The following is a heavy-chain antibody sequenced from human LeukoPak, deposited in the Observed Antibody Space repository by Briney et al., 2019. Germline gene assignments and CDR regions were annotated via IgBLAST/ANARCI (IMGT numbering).Heavy chain of an antibody. V-gene: IGHV3-23*01. Sequence: GGSLSLSCAATGFTISNVATRSARQAPGKGLERDSAIMSNGVSTYYTDCVKGRLTISRDTSMNTVFLQMDSLRGNDRAVYYCARHSDGSRWGHSYFYYMEVWGKGTTVTVSS. CDR2: IMSNGVST. D-gene: IGHD6-13*01. J-gene: IGHJ6*03. CDR1: GFTISNVA. CDR3: ARHSDGSRWGHSYFYYMEV.